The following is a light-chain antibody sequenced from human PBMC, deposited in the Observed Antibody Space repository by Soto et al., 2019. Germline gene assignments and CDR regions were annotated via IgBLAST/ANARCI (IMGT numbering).Light chain of an antibody. CDR2: ATS. CDR1: QGIRND. Sequence: DIQMTQSPSSLSASVGDRVTITCRASQGIRNDLGWYQQKPGKAPKRLIYATSSLQSGVPSRFSGSGSGTEFTLTISSLQSEDFAVYYCQQYNNWPRPTFGQGTKVDIK. V-gene: IGKV1-17*01. J-gene: IGKJ1*01. CDR3: QQYNNWPRPT.